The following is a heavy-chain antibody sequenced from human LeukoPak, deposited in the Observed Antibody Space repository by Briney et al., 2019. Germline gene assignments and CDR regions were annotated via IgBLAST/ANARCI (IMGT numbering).Heavy chain of an antibody. Sequence: PGGSLRLSREASGFTLSKNYMSLVRQAPGKGLEGASVNYSGGSTYYADSVKGRFTIARDNSKNTLYLQMNSLRAEDTAVYYCAREDPQLTTLSPGDFDYWGQGTLVTVSS. CDR2: NYSGGST. V-gene: IGHV3-66*01. D-gene: IGHD4-4*01. J-gene: IGHJ4*02. CDR3: AREDPQLTTLSPGDFDY. CDR1: GFTLSKNY.